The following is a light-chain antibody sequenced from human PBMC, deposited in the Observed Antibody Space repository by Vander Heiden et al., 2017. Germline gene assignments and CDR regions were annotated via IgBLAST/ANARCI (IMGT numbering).Light chain of an antibody. V-gene: IGLV1-51*02. Sequence: QCVLRRPPSVSADIGQKVSISCSGSSSNIGNNYVSWYQQLPGAAPKLLIFENDKRPSGIPDRFSGSKSGTSATLGITRLQTGDEADYYCGTRDSSLLVWVFGGGSKLTVL. CDR1: SSNIGNNY. J-gene: IGLJ3*02. CDR2: END. CDR3: GTRDSSLLVWV.